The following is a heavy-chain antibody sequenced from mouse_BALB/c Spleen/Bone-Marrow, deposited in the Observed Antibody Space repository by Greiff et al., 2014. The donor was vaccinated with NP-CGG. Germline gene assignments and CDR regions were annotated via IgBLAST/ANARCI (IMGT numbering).Heavy chain of an antibody. J-gene: IGHJ3*01. CDR3: ARDYYGFSYGFAY. D-gene: IGHD1-1*01. CDR2: INPYNGGT. CDR1: GYSFTGCT. Sequence: EVQLQQSGPELVKPRASMKISCKASGYSFTGCTMNWVKQSHGKNLEWIGLINPYNGGTNYNQKFKGKATLTVDKSSSTAYMELLSLTSEDSAVYYCARDYYGFSYGFAYWGQGTLVTVSA. V-gene: IGHV1-18*01.